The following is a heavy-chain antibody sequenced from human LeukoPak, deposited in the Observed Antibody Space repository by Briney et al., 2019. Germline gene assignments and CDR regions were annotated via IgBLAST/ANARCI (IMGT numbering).Heavy chain of an antibody. CDR2: INHSGST. V-gene: IGHV4-34*01. J-gene: IGHJ4*02. Sequence: PSETLSLTCAVYGGSFSGYYWSWIRQPPGKGLEWIGEINHSGSTNYNPSLKSRGTISVDTSKNQFSLKLSSVTAADTAVYYCARRPRYSMMLGGGIYFDYWGQGTLVTVSS. D-gene: IGHD2-15*01. CDR1: GGSFSGYY. CDR3: ARRPRYSMMLGGGIYFDY.